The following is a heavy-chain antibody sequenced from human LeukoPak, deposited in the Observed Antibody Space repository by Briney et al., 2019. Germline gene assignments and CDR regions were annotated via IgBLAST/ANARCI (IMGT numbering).Heavy chain of an antibody. D-gene: IGHD3-22*01. V-gene: IGHV3-21*01. CDR2: ISSYSTYI. CDR3: ARDSFAGYDSSGYSSYDY. Sequence: GGSLRLSCAASGFTLNTNDMNWVRQAPGKGLEWVSFISSYSTYIYYADSLKGRFTISRDNAKNSLYLQMNSLRAEDTAVYYCARDSFAGYDSSGYSSYDYWGQGTLVTVSS. J-gene: IGHJ4*02. CDR1: GFTLNTND.